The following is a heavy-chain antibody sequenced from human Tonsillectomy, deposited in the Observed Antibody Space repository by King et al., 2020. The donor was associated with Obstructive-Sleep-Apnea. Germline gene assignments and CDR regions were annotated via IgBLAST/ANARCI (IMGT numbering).Heavy chain of an antibody. V-gene: IGHV3-74*01. CDR1: GSTFSHYL. D-gene: IGHD3-16*01. CDR2: IINDGSET. J-gene: IGHJ3*01. Sequence: VQLVESGGGVVQPGGSLRLSCAGSGSTFSHYLMHWVRQAPGKGLVWVSRIINDGSETGYADSVKGRFTNSRDNSKNTLFLQVNSLRAEDTAVYYCARSQLGAFDVWGQGTMVTVSS. CDR3: ARSQLGAFDV.